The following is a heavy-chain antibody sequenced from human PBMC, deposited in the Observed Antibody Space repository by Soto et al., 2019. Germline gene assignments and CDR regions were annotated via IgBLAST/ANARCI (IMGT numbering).Heavy chain of an antibody. CDR3: ARQRTLDV. V-gene: IGHV3-48*02. J-gene: IGHJ6*02. CDR1: GFTFNSYS. CDR2: ISSSGTTI. D-gene: IGHD2-2*01. Sequence: HPGGSLRLSCAASGFTFNSYSMNWVRQAPGKGLEWVSYISSSGTTIYYADSVKGRFTVSRDNAKNSLYLQVNSLRDEDTAVYYCARQRTLDVWGQGTTVTVSS.